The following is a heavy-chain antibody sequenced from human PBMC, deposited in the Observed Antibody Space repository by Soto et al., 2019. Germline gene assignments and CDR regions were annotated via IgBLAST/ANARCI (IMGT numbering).Heavy chain of an antibody. CDR1: CGSISSSSYY. CDR3: ARHTPAISISDH. D-gene: IGHD2-15*01. J-gene: IGHJ4*02. CDR2: IYYSGST. V-gene: IGHV4-39*01. Sequence: PSETPSLTCTVSCGSISSSSYYWGWVRQPPGKGLEWIGSIYYSGSTYYNPSLKSRVTISVDTSKNQFSLKLSSVTAADTAVYYCARHTPAISISDHWGQGTLVIVSS.